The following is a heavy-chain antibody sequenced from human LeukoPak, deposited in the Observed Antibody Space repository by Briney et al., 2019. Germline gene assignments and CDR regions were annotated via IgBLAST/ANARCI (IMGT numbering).Heavy chain of an antibody. CDR2: IIPIFGTA. Sequence: AVKVSCKASGGTFSSYAISWVRQAPGQGLKWMGGIIPIFGTANYAQKFQGRVTITWDTSASTVHMELSSLRSEDTAVYYCARNLVGKTDFDYWGQGTLVTVSS. CDR3: ARNLVGKTDFDY. V-gene: IGHV1-69*06. J-gene: IGHJ4*02. CDR1: GGTFSSYA. D-gene: IGHD6-19*01.